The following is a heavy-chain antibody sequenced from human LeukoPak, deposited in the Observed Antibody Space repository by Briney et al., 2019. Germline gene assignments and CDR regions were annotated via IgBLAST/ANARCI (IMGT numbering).Heavy chain of an antibody. J-gene: IGHJ4*02. CDR2: IGSGGST. CDR1: GFTFSSYA. V-gene: IGHV3-23*01. CDR3: ALEATPGTAGY. D-gene: IGHD6-13*01. Sequence: GKSLRLSCAASGFTFSSYAMNWVRQAPGKGLEWVSAIGSGGSTYYTDSVKGRFTISRDNSKNTLFLQMNSLRAEDTAVYYCALEATPGTAGYWGQGTLVTVSS.